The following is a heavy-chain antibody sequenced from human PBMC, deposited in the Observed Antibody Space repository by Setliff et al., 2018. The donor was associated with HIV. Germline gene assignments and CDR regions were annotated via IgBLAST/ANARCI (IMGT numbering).Heavy chain of an antibody. Sequence: ASVKVSCKASGYTFTTYGFNWVRQAPGQGLEWMGWISASSDNTNYAQKFQGRVTLTTDTSTNTVYMELKSLRSDDTAVYYCARTWGYSGYDSSDAFDIWGQGTLVTVSS. V-gene: IGHV1-18*01. J-gene: IGHJ3*02. D-gene: IGHD5-12*01. CDR1: GYTFTTYG. CDR2: ISASSDNT. CDR3: ARTWGYSGYDSSDAFDI.